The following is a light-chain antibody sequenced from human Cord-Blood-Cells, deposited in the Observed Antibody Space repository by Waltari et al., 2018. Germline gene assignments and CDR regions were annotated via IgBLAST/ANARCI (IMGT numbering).Light chain of an antibody. J-gene: IGKJ1*01. CDR2: GAS. CDR3: QQYNNWPPT. CDR1: QSVSSN. Sequence: EIVMTQSPATLSLSPGARATLSCRASQSVSSNLAWYQQKPGQAPRLLIYGASTRATGIPARFSGSGSGTEFTLTISSLQSEDFAVYYRQQYNNWPPTFGQGTKVEIK. V-gene: IGKV3-15*01.